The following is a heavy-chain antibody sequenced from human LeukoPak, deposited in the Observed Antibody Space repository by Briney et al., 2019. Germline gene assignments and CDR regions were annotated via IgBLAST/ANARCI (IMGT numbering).Heavy chain of an antibody. V-gene: IGHV4-59*05. CDR1: GGSISSYY. Sequence: SETLSLTCTVSGGSISSYYWSWIRQPAGKGLEWIGSIYYSGSTYYNPSLKSRVTISVDTSKNQFSLKLSSVTAADTAVYHCARLSGHPRYFDLWGRGTLVTVSS. D-gene: IGHD2/OR15-2a*01. CDR3: ARLSGHPRYFDL. CDR2: IYYSGST. J-gene: IGHJ2*01.